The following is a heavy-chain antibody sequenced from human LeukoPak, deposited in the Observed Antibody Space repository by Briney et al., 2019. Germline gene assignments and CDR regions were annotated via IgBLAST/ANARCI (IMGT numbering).Heavy chain of an antibody. CDR1: GYTFTKYG. V-gene: IGHV7-4-1*02. CDR3: ARGIGIGTVLMVHGNMDV. CDR2: INTDTGNP. Sequence: ASVKVSCKASGYTFTKYGVYWVRRAPGQGLEWMGWINTDTGNPTYAQGFTGRFVFSSDTSVSTTYLQISSLKPEDTAVYYCARGIGIGTVLMVHGNMDVWGKGTTVTVSS. D-gene: IGHD2-8*01. J-gene: IGHJ6*03.